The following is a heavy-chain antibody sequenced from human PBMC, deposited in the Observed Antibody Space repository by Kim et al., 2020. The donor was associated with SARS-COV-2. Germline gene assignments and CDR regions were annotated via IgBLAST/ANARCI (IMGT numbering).Heavy chain of an antibody. D-gene: IGHD6-13*01. CDR3: ARVGSTVAAGSIDY. CDR2: ISNSGFTT. J-gene: IGHJ4*02. V-gene: IGHV3-11*01. Sequence: GGSLRLSCAASGFHFSDYYMSWIRQAPGKGLEWVSYISNSGFTTHYADSVKGRFTISRDNAKNSPYLQMNSLRAEDTAVYYCARVGSTVAAGSIDYWGQGTLVTVSS. CDR1: GFHFSDYY.